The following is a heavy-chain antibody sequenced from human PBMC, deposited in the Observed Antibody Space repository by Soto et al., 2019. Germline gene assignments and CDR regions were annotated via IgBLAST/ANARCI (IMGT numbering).Heavy chain of an antibody. J-gene: IGHJ4*02. CDR2: IYNSGST. V-gene: IGHV4-31*03. CDR3: ARGPLSYDRGGYWPPGFDY. Sequence: SETLSLTCTVSGGSITGGYYWSWIRQHPGKGLEWIGYIYNSGSTYYNPSLKSRVTISVDKSKNQFSLKLTSVAAADTAVYYCARGPLSYDRGGYWPPGFDYWGQGTLVTVSS. CDR1: GGSITGGYY. D-gene: IGHD3-22*01.